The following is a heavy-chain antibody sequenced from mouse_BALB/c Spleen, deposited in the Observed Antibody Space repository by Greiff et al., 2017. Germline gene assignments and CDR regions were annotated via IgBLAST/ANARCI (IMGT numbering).Heavy chain of an antibody. CDR2: IWAGGST. Sequence: VQLVESGPGLVAPSQSLSITCTVSGFSLTSYGVHWVRQPPGKGLEWLGVIWAGGSTNYNSALMSRLSISKDNSKSQVFLKMNSLQTDDTARYYCARDYYGSSYAMDYWGQGTSVTVSS. CDR1: GFSLTSYG. J-gene: IGHJ4*01. D-gene: IGHD1-1*01. CDR3: ARDYYGSSYAMDY. V-gene: IGHV2-9*02.